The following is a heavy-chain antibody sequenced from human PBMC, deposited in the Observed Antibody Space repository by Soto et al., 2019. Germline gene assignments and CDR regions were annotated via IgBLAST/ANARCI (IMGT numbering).Heavy chain of an antibody. CDR1: GGSFSGYY. V-gene: IGHV4-34*01. CDR2: INHSGST. Sequence: PSETLSLTCAVYGGSFSGYYWSWIRQPPGKGLEWIGEINHSGSTNYNPSLKSRVTISVDTSKKQFSLKVSSVTAADTAVYYCARDYSTVDSYYYYMDVWGKGTTVTVSS. J-gene: IGHJ6*03. D-gene: IGHD4-4*01. CDR3: ARDYSTVDSYYYYMDV.